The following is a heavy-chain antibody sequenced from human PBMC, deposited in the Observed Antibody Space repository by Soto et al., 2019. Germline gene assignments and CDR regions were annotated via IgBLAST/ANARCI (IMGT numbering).Heavy chain of an antibody. CDR1: GYTFTSYD. V-gene: IGHV1-8*01. D-gene: IGHD3-3*01. CDR3: ARGDTIFGVVIISAFDP. J-gene: IGHJ5*02. CDR2: MNPNSGNT. Sequence: EASVKVSCKASGYTFTSYDINWVRQATGQGLEWMGWMNPNSGNTGYAQKFQGRVTMTRNTSISTAYMELSSLRSEDTAVYYCARGDTIFGVVIISAFDPWGQGTLVTVSS.